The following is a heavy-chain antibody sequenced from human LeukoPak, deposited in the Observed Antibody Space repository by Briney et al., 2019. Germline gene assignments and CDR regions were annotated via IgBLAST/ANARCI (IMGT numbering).Heavy chain of an antibody. CDR2: IKQDRSEK. Sequence: TGGSLRLSCAASGFTFSNYWMSWVRQAPGKGLEWVANIKQDRSEKYYVDSVKGRFTISRDNAKNSLYLQMNSLRAEDTAVYYCARGGDTMIVVVTYYFDYWGQGTLVTVSS. D-gene: IGHD3-22*01. V-gene: IGHV3-7*01. CDR3: ARGGDTMIVVVTYYFDY. J-gene: IGHJ4*02. CDR1: GFTFSNYW.